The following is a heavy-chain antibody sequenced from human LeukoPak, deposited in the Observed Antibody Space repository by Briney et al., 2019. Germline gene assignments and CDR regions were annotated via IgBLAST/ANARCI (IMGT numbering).Heavy chain of an antibody. CDR2: ISYNGQRI. D-gene: IGHD5-18*01. CDR3: ARFRTAMQLWKGYYFDY. J-gene: IGHJ4*02. Sequence: GGSLRLSCAASGFIFSTYEMNWVRQAPGKGLEWLSYISYNGQRIFYADSVKGRFTISRDNAKNSLYLQMNSLRAEDTAVYYCARFRTAMQLWKGYYFDYWGQGTLVTVSS. CDR1: GFIFSTYE. V-gene: IGHV3-48*03.